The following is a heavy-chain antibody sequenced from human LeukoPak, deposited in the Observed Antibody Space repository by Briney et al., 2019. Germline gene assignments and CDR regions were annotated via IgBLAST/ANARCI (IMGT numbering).Heavy chain of an antibody. CDR1: GFIFSSYW. Sequence: GGSLRLSCAASGFIFSSYWMAWVRQAPGKGLEWVANIKEDGSDKNYVDSVKGRFTISRDNAKNSLYLQMNSLRAEDTAVYYCARDLRRFDYWGQGTLVTVSS. V-gene: IGHV3-7*01. CDR2: IKEDGSDK. J-gene: IGHJ4*02. D-gene: IGHD3-9*01. CDR3: ARDLRRFDY.